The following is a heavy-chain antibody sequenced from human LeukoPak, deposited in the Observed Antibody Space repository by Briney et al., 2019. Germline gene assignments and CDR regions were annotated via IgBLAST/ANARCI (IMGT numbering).Heavy chain of an antibody. CDR2: IKQDGSEK. CDR3: ARGGPAAGTFDY. J-gene: IGHJ4*02. D-gene: IGHD1/OR15-1a*01. Sequence: GGSLRLSCAASGFTFSSYVLHWVRHAPGKGLERVANIKQDGSEKYYVDSVRGRFTISRDNSKNTLYLQMNSLRAEDTAVYYCARGGPAAGTFDYWGQGTLVTVSS. V-gene: IGHV3-7*01. CDR1: GFTFSSYV.